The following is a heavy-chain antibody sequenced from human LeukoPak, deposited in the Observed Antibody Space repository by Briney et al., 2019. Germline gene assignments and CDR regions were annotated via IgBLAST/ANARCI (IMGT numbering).Heavy chain of an antibody. J-gene: IGHJ4*02. CDR2: IYENGGTT. Sequence: GGSLRISCVGSGFTLRSHAMKWVRQAPDKGLEFVSGIYENGGTTYYADSVKGRFSISRDNSKNTLYLQMDSLRGEDTAVYYCAKDFRIGYSAHFDYWGQGALVTVSS. V-gene: IGHV3-23*01. CDR3: AKDFRIGYSAHFDY. CDR1: GFTLRSHA. D-gene: IGHD2-21*01.